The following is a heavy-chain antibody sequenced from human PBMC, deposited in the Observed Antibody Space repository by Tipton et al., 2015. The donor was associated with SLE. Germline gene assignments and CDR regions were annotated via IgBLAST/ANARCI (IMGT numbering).Heavy chain of an antibody. CDR2: INHSGST. D-gene: IGHD1-26*01. V-gene: IGHV4-34*01. CDR3: ARHWAWGVYRNYFDC. J-gene: IGHJ4*02. CDR1: GGSFSGYY. Sequence: TLSLTCAVYGGSFSGYYWSWIRQPPGKGLEWIGEINHSGSTNYNPSLKSRVTISLDTSKNLFSQKLSSVAAADAAVYYCARHWAWGVYRNYFDCWGQGTLVTVSS.